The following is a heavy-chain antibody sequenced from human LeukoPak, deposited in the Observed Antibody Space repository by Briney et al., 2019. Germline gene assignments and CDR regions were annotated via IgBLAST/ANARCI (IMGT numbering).Heavy chain of an antibody. D-gene: IGHD2-15*01. J-gene: IGHJ4*02. V-gene: IGHV3-23*01. CDR3: AKGTGYAVSYFDY. Sequence: GGSLRLSCAASAFTFSSYAMSWDRQAPGKGLEWVSAISGSGSSTYYADSVKGRFTISRDNSKNTLYLQMNSLRAEDTAVYYCAKGTGYAVSYFDYWGQGTLVTVSS. CDR1: AFTFSSYA. CDR2: ISGSGSST.